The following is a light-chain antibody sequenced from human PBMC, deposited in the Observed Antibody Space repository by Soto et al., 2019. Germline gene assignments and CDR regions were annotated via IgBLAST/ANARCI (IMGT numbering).Light chain of an antibody. CDR2: RNN. V-gene: IGLV1-47*01. Sequence: QLVLTQPPSASGNPGQTVTISCSGTSSNIGSAYIYWYQHLPGTAPKLLIYRNNQRPSGVPDRFSASKSGTSASLAISGLRSEDDADYYCAAWDDSLVVFGGGTKLTVL. CDR3: AAWDDSLVV. CDR1: SSNIGSAY. J-gene: IGLJ2*01.